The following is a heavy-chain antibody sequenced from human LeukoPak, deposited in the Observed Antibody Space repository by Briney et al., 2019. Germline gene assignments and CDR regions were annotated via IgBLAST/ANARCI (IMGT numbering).Heavy chain of an antibody. Sequence: GGSLRLSCAASGFTFSSYWMSWVRQAPGKGLEWVANIKQDGSEKYYVDSVKGRFTISRDNSKNTLSLQMNSLRLEDTAVYYCAKDSRSRNGIYDPFDIWGQGTVVTVSS. CDR1: GFTFSSYW. D-gene: IGHD2-8*01. V-gene: IGHV3-7*03. J-gene: IGHJ3*02. CDR2: IKQDGSEK. CDR3: AKDSRSRNGIYDPFDI.